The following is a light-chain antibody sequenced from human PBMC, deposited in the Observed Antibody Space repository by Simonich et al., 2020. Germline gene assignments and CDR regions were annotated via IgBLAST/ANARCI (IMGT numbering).Light chain of an antibody. CDR3: QQYNSYPYT. Sequence: DIQMTQSPSTLSASVGDRVTITCRASQSISSWLAWYQQKPGKAPKLLIYKASSLESGVPARFSGSGSGTEFTLTISSLQPDDFATYYCQQYNSYPYTFGQGTKLEIK. CDR2: KAS. CDR1: QSISSW. V-gene: IGKV1-5*03. J-gene: IGKJ2*01.